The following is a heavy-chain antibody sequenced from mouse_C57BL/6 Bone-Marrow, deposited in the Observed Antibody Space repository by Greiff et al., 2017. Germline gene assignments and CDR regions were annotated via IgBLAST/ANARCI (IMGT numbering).Heavy chain of an antibody. D-gene: IGHD1-1*01. Sequence: VQRVESGPELVKPGASVKISCKASGYAFSSSWMNWVKQRPGKGLEWIGRIYPGDGDTNYNGKFKGKATLTADKSSSTAYMQLSSLTSEDSAVYFCAREGSSPLYAMDYWGQGTSVTVSS. CDR1: GYAFSSSW. J-gene: IGHJ4*01. V-gene: IGHV1-82*01. CDR2: IYPGDGDT. CDR3: AREGSSPLYAMDY.